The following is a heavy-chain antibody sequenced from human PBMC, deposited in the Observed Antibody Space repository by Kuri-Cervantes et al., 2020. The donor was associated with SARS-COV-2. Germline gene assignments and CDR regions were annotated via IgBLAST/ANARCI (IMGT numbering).Heavy chain of an antibody. CDR1: GGSFSGYY. Sequence: GSLRLSCAVYGGSFSGYYWSWIRQPAGKGLEWIGRIYTSGSTNYSPSLKSRVTMSVDTSKNQFSLKLSSVTAADTAVYYCAREKFGSFDPWGQGTLVTVSS. CDR2: IYTSGST. V-gene: IGHV4-4*07. CDR3: AREKFGSFDP. D-gene: IGHD3-10*01. J-gene: IGHJ5*02.